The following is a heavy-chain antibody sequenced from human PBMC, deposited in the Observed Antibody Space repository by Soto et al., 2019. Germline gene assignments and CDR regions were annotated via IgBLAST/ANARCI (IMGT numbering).Heavy chain of an antibody. Sequence: QMQLVESGGRVVQPGGSLRLSCAASGFTFNYYPMHWVRQAPGKGLEWVAVVSFDGSNKYYADSVKGRFTISKDNSKNTLYLQMNSLRREDTAVYYCARLPGPLVAVLYIYPLDGREAMSDVDVWGQGTTVTVSS. CDR1: GFTFNYYP. D-gene: IGHD6-19*01. V-gene: IGHV3-30-3*01. CDR3: ARLPGPLVAVLYIYPLDGREAMSDVDV. CDR2: VSFDGSNK. J-gene: IGHJ6*02.